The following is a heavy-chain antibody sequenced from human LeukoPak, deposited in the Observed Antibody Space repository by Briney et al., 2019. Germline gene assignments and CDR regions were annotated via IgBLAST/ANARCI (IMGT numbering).Heavy chain of an antibody. CDR2: INPNSGGT. Sequence: ASVTVSCKASGYTFIGYYMHWVRQAPGQGLEWMGWINPNSGGTNYAQKFQGRVTMTRDTSISTAYMELSRLRSDDTAVYYCASYDYVWGSYRPEPTHAFDIWGQGTMVTVSS. CDR1: GYTFIGYY. CDR3: ASYDYVWGSYRPEPTHAFDI. D-gene: IGHD3-16*02. V-gene: IGHV1-2*02. J-gene: IGHJ3*02.